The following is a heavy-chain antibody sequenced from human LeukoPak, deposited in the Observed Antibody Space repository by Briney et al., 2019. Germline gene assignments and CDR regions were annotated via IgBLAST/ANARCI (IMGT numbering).Heavy chain of an antibody. CDR2: IYSGGST. CDR1: GFTVSSNY. Sequence: GGSLRLSCAVSGFTVSSNYMSWVRQAPGKGLEWVSVIYSGGSTYYADSVKGRFTISRDNSKNTLYLQMNSLRAEDTAVYYCARAPYYYDSSGSHDAFDIWGQGTMVTVSS. V-gene: IGHV3-66*01. CDR3: ARAPYYYDSSGSHDAFDI. D-gene: IGHD3-22*01. J-gene: IGHJ3*02.